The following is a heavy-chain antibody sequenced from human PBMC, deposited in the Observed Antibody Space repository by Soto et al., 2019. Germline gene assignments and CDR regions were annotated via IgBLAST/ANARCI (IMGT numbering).Heavy chain of an antibody. J-gene: IGHJ4*02. D-gene: IGHD2-8*01. CDR3: ATGATISTFKYYNCDY. Sequence: GESLKLSWKGSGYHFTTHWIAWVRQMPGKGLEWEGIIYPGDSATRYSPSFEGQVSISVDNLFNTAYLQWASLKASDSAMYYCATGATISTFKYYNCDYWGQGTLVTVSS. V-gene: IGHV5-51*01. CDR2: IYPGDSAT. CDR1: GYHFTTHW.